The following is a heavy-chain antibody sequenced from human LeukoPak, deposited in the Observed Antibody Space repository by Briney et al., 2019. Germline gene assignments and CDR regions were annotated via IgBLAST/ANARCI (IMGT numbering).Heavy chain of an antibody. CDR1: GYTFTSYY. Sequence: ASVKVSCKASGYTFTSYYMHWVRQAPGQGLEWMGIINPTRGTTTYAQKFQGRVTITRDTSTSTVYMELSSLSCDETAVYCCARAVGALDSWGQGIMVAVSS. CDR2: INPTRGTT. J-gene: IGHJ3*02. CDR3: ARAVGALDS. V-gene: IGHV1-46*01. D-gene: IGHD1-26*01.